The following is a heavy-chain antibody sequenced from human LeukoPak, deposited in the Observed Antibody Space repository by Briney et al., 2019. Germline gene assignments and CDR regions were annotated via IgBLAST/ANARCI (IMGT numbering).Heavy chain of an antibody. J-gene: IGHJ5*02. Sequence: PSETLSLTCAVYGGSFSGYYWSWIRQPPGKGLEWIGEINHSGSTNYNPSLKSRVTISVDTSKNQFSLKLSSVTAADTAVYYCARAAYCSSTSCYGPDPWGQGTLVTVSS. CDR1: GGSFSGYY. V-gene: IGHV4-34*01. CDR3: ARAAYCSSTSCYGPDP. CDR2: INHSGST. D-gene: IGHD2-2*01.